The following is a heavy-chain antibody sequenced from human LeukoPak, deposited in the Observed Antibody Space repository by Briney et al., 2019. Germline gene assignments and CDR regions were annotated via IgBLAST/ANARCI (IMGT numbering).Heavy chain of an antibody. CDR3: AKDPGYSYVQYFDY. CDR2: ISYDGSNK. CDR1: GFTFSSYG. Sequence: GGSLRLSCAASGFTFSSYGMHWVRQAPGKGLEWVAVISYDGSNKYYADSVKGRFTISRDNSKNTLYLQMNSLRAEDTAVYYCAKDPGYSYVQYFDYWGQGTLVTVSS. J-gene: IGHJ4*02. V-gene: IGHV3-30*18. D-gene: IGHD5-18*01.